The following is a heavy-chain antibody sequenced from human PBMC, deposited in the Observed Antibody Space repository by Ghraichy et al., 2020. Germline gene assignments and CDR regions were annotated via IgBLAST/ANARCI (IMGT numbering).Heavy chain of an antibody. CDR2: INHSGST. CDR1: GGSFSGYY. Sequence: SETLSLTCAVYGGSFSGYYWSWIRQPPGKGLEWIGEINHSGSTNYNPSLKSRVTISVDTSKNQFSLKLSSVTAADTAVYYCARHGLGVYGMDVWGQGTTVTVSS. J-gene: IGHJ6*02. CDR3: ARHGLGVYGMDV. D-gene: IGHD2-8*01. V-gene: IGHV4-34*01.